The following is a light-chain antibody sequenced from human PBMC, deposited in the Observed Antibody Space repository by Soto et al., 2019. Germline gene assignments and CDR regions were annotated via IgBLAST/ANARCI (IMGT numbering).Light chain of an antibody. Sequence: DIQMTKSPSTLSASVGDRVTITCRASQSISSWLAWYQQKPGKAPKILIYDASSLESGVPSRFSGSGSGTEFTLTISSLQPDEFATDYCQQYNSLWTFGQGTKVEIK. J-gene: IGKJ1*01. CDR1: QSISSW. CDR3: QQYNSLWT. CDR2: DAS. V-gene: IGKV1-5*01.